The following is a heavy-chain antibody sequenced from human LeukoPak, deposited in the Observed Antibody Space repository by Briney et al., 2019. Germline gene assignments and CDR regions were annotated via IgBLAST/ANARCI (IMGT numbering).Heavy chain of an antibody. J-gene: IGHJ4*02. Sequence: GGSLRLSCAASGFTFSTYAMSWVRQAPGMGLEWVSVISGSGGTTHYADSVKGRFTISRDNSKNTLYLQMNSLRVEDTAVYYCTKGGEEPYYFDYWGQGTLVTVSS. CDR2: ISGSGGTT. CDR1: GFTFSTYA. CDR3: TKGGEEPYYFDY. V-gene: IGHV3-23*01. D-gene: IGHD1-26*01.